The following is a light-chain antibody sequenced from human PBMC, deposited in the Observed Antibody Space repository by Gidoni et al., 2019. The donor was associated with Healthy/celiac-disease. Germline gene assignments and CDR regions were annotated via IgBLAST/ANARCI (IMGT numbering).Light chain of an antibody. CDR3: VLYMGSGITWV. J-gene: IGLJ3*02. V-gene: IGLV8-61*01. CDR2: STN. CDR1: SGSVSTSYY. Sequence: QPVVTQEPSFSVSPGGTVTLTCGLSSGSVSTSYYPSWYQQTPGQAPRTLIYSTNTRSSGVPVRFSGSILGNKAALTITGAQADDESDYYCVLYMGSGITWVFGGGTKLTVL.